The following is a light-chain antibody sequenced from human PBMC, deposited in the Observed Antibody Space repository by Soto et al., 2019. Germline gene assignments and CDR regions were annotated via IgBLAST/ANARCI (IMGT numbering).Light chain of an antibody. CDR3: GTWDTRLSVVV. Sequence: QSVLTQPPSVSAAPGQKITISCSGSSTNIGKNDESWYLQLPGAAPKLLIYDTNKRPPAIPDRFSGSKSGTSATLGITGLQTGDEADYFCGTWDTRLSVVVFGGGTQLTVL. CDR2: DTN. CDR1: STNIGKND. J-gene: IGLJ2*01. V-gene: IGLV1-51*01.